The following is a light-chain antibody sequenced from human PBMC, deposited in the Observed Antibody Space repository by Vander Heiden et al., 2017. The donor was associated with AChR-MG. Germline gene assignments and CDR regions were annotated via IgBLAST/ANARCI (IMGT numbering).Light chain of an antibody. J-gene: IGLJ2*01. Sequence: SYVLTQPPSVSVAPGRTATITCGGNNIGSKSVHWYQQKLGQAPVLVVYDDSDRHSGIPERISGSNSGNTATLTISRVEAGDEGDYYCQVWDSVSDPVVFGGGTKLTVL. V-gene: IGLV3-21*02. CDR1: NIGSKS. CDR3: QVWDSVSDPVV. CDR2: DDS.